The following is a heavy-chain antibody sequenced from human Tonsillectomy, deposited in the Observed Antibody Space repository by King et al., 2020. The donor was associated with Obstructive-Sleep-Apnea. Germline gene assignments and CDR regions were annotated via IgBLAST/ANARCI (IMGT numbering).Heavy chain of an antibody. D-gene: IGHD4-23*01. CDR1: GYSFTNYW. V-gene: IGHV5-10-1*03. Sequence: DVQLVESGAEVKKPGESLRISCKGSGYSFTNYWISWVRQVPGKGLEWMGRIDPSDSSTDYSPSFQGHVTVSADKSISTAYLQWTSLKASDTAMYYCARTGGNEPPWGQGTLVTVSS. CDR2: IDPSDSST. J-gene: IGHJ5*02. CDR3: ARTGGNEPP.